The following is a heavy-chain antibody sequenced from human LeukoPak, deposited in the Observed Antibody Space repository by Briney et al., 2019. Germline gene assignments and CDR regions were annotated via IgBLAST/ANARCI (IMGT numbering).Heavy chain of an antibody. CDR3: ARVHIVVVTATSYYYYYYMDV. Sequence: ASVKVSCKASGYTFTSYGISWVRQAPGQGLEWMGWISAYNGNTHYVQTPQGRVTMTTDTSTSTAYMELRSLRSDDTAVYYCARVHIVVVTATSYYYYYYMDVWGKGTTVTVSS. D-gene: IGHD2-21*02. J-gene: IGHJ6*03. CDR2: ISAYNGNT. CDR1: GYTFTSYG. V-gene: IGHV1-18*01.